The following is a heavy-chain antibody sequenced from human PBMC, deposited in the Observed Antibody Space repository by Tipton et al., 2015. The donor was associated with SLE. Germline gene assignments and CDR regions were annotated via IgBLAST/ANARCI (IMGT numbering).Heavy chain of an antibody. CDR3: ATSRPWGVITQYFHH. Sequence: TLSLTCTVSGGPLNHGGYYWNYIRQHPGEGLEWIGHITYSGHTLYNPSLQSRVTISVDTSKSQFSLKLTSVTAADTAVYFCATSRPWGVITQYFHHWGQGTVVIVSS. V-gene: IGHV4-31*03. CDR1: GGPLNHGGYY. J-gene: IGHJ1*01. D-gene: IGHD3-10*01. CDR2: ITYSGHT.